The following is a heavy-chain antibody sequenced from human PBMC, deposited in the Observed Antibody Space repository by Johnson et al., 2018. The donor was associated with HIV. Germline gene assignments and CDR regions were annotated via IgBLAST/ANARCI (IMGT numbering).Heavy chain of an antibody. D-gene: IGHD2/OR15-2a*01. Sequence: QVQLVESGGGVVQPGRSLRLSCAASGFTFSSYAMHWVRQAPGKGLEGVAVISFDGNKEFYADSVRDRFTISRDNPKNTLYLQMNSLRAEDTAVYFCAKVLSSWPPDSRDAFDIWGQGTMVTVSS. CDR1: GFTFSSYA. V-gene: IGHV3-30*04. CDR3: AKVLSSWPPDSRDAFDI. CDR2: ISFDGNKE. J-gene: IGHJ3*02.